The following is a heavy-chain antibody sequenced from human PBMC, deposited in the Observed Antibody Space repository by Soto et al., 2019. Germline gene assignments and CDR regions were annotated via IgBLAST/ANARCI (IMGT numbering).Heavy chain of an antibody. V-gene: IGHV1-69*02. Sequence: QVQLVQSGAEVKKPGSSVKVSCKASGGTFSSYTISWVRQAPGQGLEWMGRIIPILGITNYAQKFQGRVSITADRATSTAYMELSSLRSEDTAVYYCWWFYGSGSYSHLDYWGQGTLVTVSS. CDR2: IIPILGIT. J-gene: IGHJ4*02. CDR3: WWFYGSGSYSHLDY. D-gene: IGHD3-10*01. CDR1: GGTFSSYT.